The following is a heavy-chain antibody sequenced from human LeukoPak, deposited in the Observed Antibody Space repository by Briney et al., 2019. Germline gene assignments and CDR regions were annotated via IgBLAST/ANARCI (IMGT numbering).Heavy chain of an antibody. D-gene: IGHD3-10*01. CDR2: ISPDGSDR. V-gene: IGHV3-7*01. CDR3: ARDRRGSGAFDI. CDR1: GFTFTTFW. J-gene: IGHJ3*02. Sequence: GGSLRLSCAASGFTFTTFWMTWVRQAPGKGLEWVANISPDGSDRYYVDSVKGRFTISRDNAKDSLFLQMNSLRAEDTAVYYCARDRRGSGAFDIWGQGTMVTVSS.